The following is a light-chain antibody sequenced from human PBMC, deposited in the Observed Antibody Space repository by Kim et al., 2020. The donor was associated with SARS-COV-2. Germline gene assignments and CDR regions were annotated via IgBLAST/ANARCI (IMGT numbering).Light chain of an antibody. J-gene: IGLJ3*02. CDR2: KNN. V-gene: IGLV1-44*01. CDR1: SANTGSKN. CDR3: AVWDDNLKGWV. Sequence: GQLVTISCSGSSANTGSKNVNWYHQLSGTAPKLLIYKNNQRPSGVPDRFSASKYGTADSLAIRGLQSGDGADYYCAVWDDNLKGWVFGGGTQLTVL.